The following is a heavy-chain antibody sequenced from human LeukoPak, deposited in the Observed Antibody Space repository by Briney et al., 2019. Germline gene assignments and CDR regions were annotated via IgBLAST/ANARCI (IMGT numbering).Heavy chain of an antibody. CDR3: ARAYGGYYFDY. CDR2: INPNSGGT. V-gene: IGHV1-2*02. CDR1: GYTFTSYY. J-gene: IGHJ4*02. Sequence: ASVKVSCKASGYTFTSYYMHWVRQAPGQGLEWMGWINPNSGGTNYAQKFQGRVTMTRDTSISTAYMELSRLRSDDTAVYYCARAYGGYYFDYWDQGTLVTVSS. D-gene: IGHD2-15*01.